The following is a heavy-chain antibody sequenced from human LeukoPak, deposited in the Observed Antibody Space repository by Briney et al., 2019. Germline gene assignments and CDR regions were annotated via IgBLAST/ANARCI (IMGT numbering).Heavy chain of an antibody. D-gene: IGHD3-10*01. CDR2: ISYDGSNK. Sequence: GGSLRLSCAASGFTFRSYAMHWVRQALGMGLEGVAVISYDGSNKYFGDSVKGRFTISRDNSKNTLYPQMDSLRAEDTAIYYCAKAVTSDYHSLYYNYYMDVWGKGTTVTVSS. J-gene: IGHJ6*03. CDR3: AKAVTSDYHSLYYNYYMDV. V-gene: IGHV3-30*18. CDR1: GFTFRSYA.